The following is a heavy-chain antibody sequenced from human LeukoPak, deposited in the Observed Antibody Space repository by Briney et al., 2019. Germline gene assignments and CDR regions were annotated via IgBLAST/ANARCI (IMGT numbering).Heavy chain of an antibody. Sequence: SETLSLTCTVSGGSISSYYWNWIRQPPGKGLEWIGYIYYSGSTNYNPSLKSRVTISVDTSKNQFSLKLSSVTAADTAVYYCARVPRGYYVNWFDPWGQGTLVTVSS. J-gene: IGHJ5*02. CDR2: IYYSGST. V-gene: IGHV4-59*12. D-gene: IGHD3-22*01. CDR3: ARVPRGYYVNWFDP. CDR1: GGSISSYY.